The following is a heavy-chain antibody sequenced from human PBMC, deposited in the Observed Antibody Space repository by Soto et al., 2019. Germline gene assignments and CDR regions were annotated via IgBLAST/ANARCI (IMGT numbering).Heavy chain of an antibody. J-gene: IGHJ6*02. CDR3: ARYDSSGYYWPYYYYGMDV. CDR1: GFTFSTYS. Sequence: ESGGGLVKPGGSLRLSCAASGFTFSTYSMHWVRQAPGKGLAWVSSISSSSSYIYYADSVKGRFTISRDNAKNSLYLQMNSLRAEDTAVYYCARYDSSGYYWPYYYYGMDVWGQGTTVTVSS. CDR2: ISSSSSYI. D-gene: IGHD3-22*01. V-gene: IGHV3-21*01.